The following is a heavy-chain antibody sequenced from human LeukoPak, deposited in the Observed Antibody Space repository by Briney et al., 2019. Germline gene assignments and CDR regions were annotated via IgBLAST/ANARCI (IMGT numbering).Heavy chain of an antibody. CDR3: ARVAVDSSSWYYYYYMDV. CDR2: IYYSGNT. D-gene: IGHD6-13*01. J-gene: IGHJ6*03. Sequence: PSETLSLTCTVSGGSITSFYWSWIRQPPGKGLEWIGYIYYSGNTNYNPSLKSRVTISVDRSKNQFSLKLSSVTAADTAVYYCARVAVDSSSWYYYYYMDVWGKGTTVTISS. CDR1: GGSITSFY. V-gene: IGHV4-59*01.